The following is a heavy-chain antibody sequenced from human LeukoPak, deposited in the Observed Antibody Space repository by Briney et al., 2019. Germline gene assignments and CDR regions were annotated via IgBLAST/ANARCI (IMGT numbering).Heavy chain of an antibody. CDR2: INPNSGGT. D-gene: IGHD2-2*01. CDR3: ARVGSLYCTSTSCFDY. CDR1: GYTFTGYY. V-gene: IGHV1-2*06. Sequence: GASVKVSCKASGYTFTGYYMHWVRQAPGQGLEWMGRINPNSGGTNYAQKFQGRVTMTRDTSISTAYMELTRLRSDDTAVYYCARVGSLYCTSTSCFDYWGQGTLVTVSS. J-gene: IGHJ4*02.